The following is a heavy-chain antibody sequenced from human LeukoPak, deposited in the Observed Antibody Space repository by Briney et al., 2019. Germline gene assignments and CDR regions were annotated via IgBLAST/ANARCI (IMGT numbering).Heavy chain of an antibody. V-gene: IGHV4-59*01. J-gene: IGHJ5*02. CDR1: GGSISSFY. CDR2: MYYSGSI. Sequence: PSETLSLTRTVSGGSISSFYWSWIRQPPGKGLEWIASMYYSGSINYNPSLKSRVTISVDTSKNQFSLKLSSVTAADTAVYYCAREWAAAGTNWFDPWGQGTLVTVSS. CDR3: AREWAAAGTNWFDP. D-gene: IGHD6-13*01.